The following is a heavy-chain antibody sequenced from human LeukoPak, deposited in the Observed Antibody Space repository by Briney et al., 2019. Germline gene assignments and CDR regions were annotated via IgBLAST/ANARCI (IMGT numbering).Heavy chain of an antibody. V-gene: IGHV4-34*01. J-gene: IGHJ6*03. CDR3: ARVKDPGGYYYYYYMDV. CDR1: GGSFSGYY. D-gene: IGHD3-16*01. Sequence: KSSETLSLTCAVYGGSFSGYYWSWIRQPPGKGLEWIGEINHSGGTNYNPSLKSRVTISVDTSKNQFSLKLSSVTAADTAVYYCARVKDPGGYYYYYYMDVWGKGTTVTVSS. CDR2: INHSGGT.